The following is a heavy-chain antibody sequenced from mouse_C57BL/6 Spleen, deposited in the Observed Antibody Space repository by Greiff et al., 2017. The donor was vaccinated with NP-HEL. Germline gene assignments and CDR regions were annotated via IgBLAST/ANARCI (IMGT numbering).Heavy chain of an antibody. D-gene: IGHD3-2*02. CDR3: ARTDSSGYDY. CDR2: IYPGGGYT. Sequence: VQLVESGAELVRPGTSVKMSCKASGYTFTNYWIGWAKQRPGHGLEWFGDIYPGGGYTNYNEKFKGKATLTADKSSSTAYMQFSSLTSEDSAIYYCARTDSSGYDYWGQGTTLTVSS. J-gene: IGHJ2*01. V-gene: IGHV1-63*01. CDR1: GYTFTNYW.